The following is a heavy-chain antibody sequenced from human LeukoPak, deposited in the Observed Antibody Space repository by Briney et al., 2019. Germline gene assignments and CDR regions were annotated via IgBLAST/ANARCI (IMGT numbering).Heavy chain of an antibody. V-gene: IGHV4-30-4*08. Sequence: PSETLSLTCTVPGGSISSGDYYWSWIRQPPGKGLEWIGYIYYSGSTYYNPSLKSRVTISVDTSKNQFSLKLSSVTAADTAVYYCARVAYYYDSSGYSPVDYWGQGTLVTVSS. J-gene: IGHJ4*02. CDR3: ARVAYYYDSSGYSPVDY. CDR2: IYYSGST. D-gene: IGHD3-22*01. CDR1: GGSISSGDYY.